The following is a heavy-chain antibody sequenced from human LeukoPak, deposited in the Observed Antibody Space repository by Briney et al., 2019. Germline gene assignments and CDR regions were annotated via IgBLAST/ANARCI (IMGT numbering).Heavy chain of an antibody. CDR3: ARDSTLRFLEWLYNWFDP. D-gene: IGHD3-3*01. CDR2: INPSGGST. CDR1: GYTFTSYY. Sequence: ASVKVSCKASGYTFTSYYMQWVRQAPGQGLEWMGIINPSGGSTSYAQKFQGRVTMTRDTSTSTVYMELSSLRSEDTAVYYCARDSTLRFLEWLYNWFDPWGQGTPVTVSS. J-gene: IGHJ5*02. V-gene: IGHV1-46*01.